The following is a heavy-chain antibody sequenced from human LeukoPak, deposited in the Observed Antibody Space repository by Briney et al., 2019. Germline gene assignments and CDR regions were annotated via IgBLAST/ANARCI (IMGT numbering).Heavy chain of an antibody. Sequence: GESLRLSCAASGFIFSSYGMHWVRQAPGKGLEWVAVISYDGGNISYTDSVKGRFTISRDNSKNTLYLQMNSLRAEDTALYYCARSMVPYYYYYMDVWGKGTTVTVSS. CDR3: ARSMVPYYYYYMDV. J-gene: IGHJ6*03. V-gene: IGHV3-30*03. CDR2: ISYDGGNI. D-gene: IGHD3-10*01. CDR1: GFIFSSYG.